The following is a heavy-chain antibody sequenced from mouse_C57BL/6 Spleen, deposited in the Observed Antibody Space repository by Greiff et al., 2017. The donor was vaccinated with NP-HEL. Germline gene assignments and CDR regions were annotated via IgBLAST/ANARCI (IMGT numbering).Heavy chain of an antibody. V-gene: IGHV1-47*01. J-gene: IGHJ2*01. D-gene: IGHD1-1*01. CDR3: ARGDYYGAPFDY. CDR2: IHPYNDDT. Sequence: QVKLQQSGAELVRPGASVKMSCTASGYNFTTYPIEWVKQNHGQSLEWIGNIHPYNDDTKYNEKFKGKATLTVEKSSSTVYLELSRLTSEDSAVYYCARGDYYGAPFDYWGQGTTLTVSS. CDR1: GYNFTTYP.